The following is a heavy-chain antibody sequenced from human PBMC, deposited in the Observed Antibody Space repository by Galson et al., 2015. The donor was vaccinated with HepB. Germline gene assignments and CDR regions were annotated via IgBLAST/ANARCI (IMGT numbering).Heavy chain of an antibody. CDR1: GFIFSSYS. D-gene: IGHD3-9*01. CDR3: ARDGQRAIFYFDY. CDR2: ISSSSSTI. J-gene: IGHJ4*02. V-gene: IGHV3-48*04. Sequence: LRLSCAASGFIFSSYSMNWVRQAPGKGLEWVSYISSSSSTIYYADSVKGRFTISRDNAKNSLYLQMNSLRAEDTAVYYCARDGQRAIFYFDYWGQGALVTVSS.